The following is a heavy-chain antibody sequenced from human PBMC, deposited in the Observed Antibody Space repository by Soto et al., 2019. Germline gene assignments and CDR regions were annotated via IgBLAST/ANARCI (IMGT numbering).Heavy chain of an antibody. J-gene: IGHJ5*02. D-gene: IGHD2-2*01. CDR1: GFTFSSYA. CDR3: AKYGGIVVVPAANWFDP. Sequence: GGSLRLSCAASGFTFSSYAMSWVRQAPGKGLEWVSAISGSGGSTYYADSVKGRFTISRDNSKNTLYLQMNSLRAEDTAVYYCAKYGGIVVVPAANWFDPWGQGTLVTVSS. CDR2: ISGSGGST. V-gene: IGHV3-23*01.